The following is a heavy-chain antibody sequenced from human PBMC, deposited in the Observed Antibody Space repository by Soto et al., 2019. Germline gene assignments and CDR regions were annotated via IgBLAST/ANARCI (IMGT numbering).Heavy chain of an antibody. Sequence: QLQLQESGPGLVKPSETLSLTCTVSGGSISSSSYYWGWIRQPPGKGLEWIGSIYYSGSTYYNPSLKSRVTISVDTSKNQFSLKLSSVTAADTAVYYCARGITMVRGVGDNWFDPWGQGTLVTVSS. J-gene: IGHJ5*02. D-gene: IGHD3-10*01. CDR3: ARGITMVRGVGDNWFDP. V-gene: IGHV4-39*01. CDR1: GGSISSSSYY. CDR2: IYYSGST.